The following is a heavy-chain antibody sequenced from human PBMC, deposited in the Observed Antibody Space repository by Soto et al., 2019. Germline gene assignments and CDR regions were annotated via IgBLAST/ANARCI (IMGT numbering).Heavy chain of an antibody. D-gene: IGHD3-16*02. CDR3: AKGTPYDYIWGSYRYPVFDY. V-gene: IGHV3-23*01. CDR1: GFTFSSYA. CDR2: ISGSGGST. Sequence: GGSLRLSCAASGFTFSSYAMSWVRQAPGKGLEWVSAISGSGGSTYYADSVKGRFTISRDNSKNTLYLQMNSLRAEDTAVYYCAKGTPYDYIWGSYRYPVFDYWGQGTLVTVSS. J-gene: IGHJ4*02.